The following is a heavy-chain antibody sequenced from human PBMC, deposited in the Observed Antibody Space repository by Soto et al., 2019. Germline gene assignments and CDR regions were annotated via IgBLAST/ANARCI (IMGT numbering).Heavy chain of an antibody. J-gene: IGHJ6*04. CDR3: ARVRLILWCGYMAV. Sequence: QVQLVEPGGGLVKPGGSLRLSCAASGFTFSDYYMSWIRQAPGKGLEWVSYISSSGSTIYYADSVKGRFTISRDNAKNSPYPQMNNLRAEDTVVYYCARVRLILWCGYMAVWVKGTTVTESS. V-gene: IGHV3-11*01. CDR1: GFTFSDYY. D-gene: IGHD3-10*01. CDR2: ISSSGSTI.